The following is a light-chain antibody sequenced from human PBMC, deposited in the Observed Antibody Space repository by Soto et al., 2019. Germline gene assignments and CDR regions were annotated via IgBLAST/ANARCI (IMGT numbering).Light chain of an antibody. V-gene: IGKV1-5*01. CDR3: QETNYYV. Sequence: DIQLTQSASTLSASVGDRVTITCRASRSINEWLSWYQKQPGKAPKLLIYEASKLETGVPSRFNGSGAGTQVTLTIRSLQPDDLETYYCQETNYYVFGEGTQVEIK. CDR1: RSINEW. CDR2: EAS. J-gene: IGKJ2*01.